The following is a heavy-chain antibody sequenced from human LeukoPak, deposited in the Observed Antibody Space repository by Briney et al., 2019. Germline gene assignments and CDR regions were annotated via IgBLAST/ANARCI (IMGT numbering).Heavy chain of an antibody. Sequence: SETLSLTCTVSSGSISGYYLSWIRQPAGKGLEWIGRIFPSGSTNYNPSLKSRLAMSVDTSKKQFSLNLRSVTAADTAVYYCAKTDTIFGVVILYYYYMDVWGKGTTVTVSS. CDR2: IFPSGST. J-gene: IGHJ6*03. CDR3: AKTDTIFGVVILYYYYMDV. V-gene: IGHV4-4*07. D-gene: IGHD3-3*01. CDR1: SGSISGYY.